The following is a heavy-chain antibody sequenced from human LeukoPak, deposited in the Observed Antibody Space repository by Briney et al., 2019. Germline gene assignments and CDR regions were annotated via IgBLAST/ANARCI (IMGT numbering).Heavy chain of an antibody. CDR3: ASARITIFGVVINSPDYYYYGMDV. CDR1: GFTFSSYA. V-gene: IGHV3-30-3*01. J-gene: IGHJ6*02. CDR2: ISYDGSNK. D-gene: IGHD3-3*01. Sequence: GGSLRLSCAASGFTFSSYAMHWVRQAPGKGLEWVAVISYDGSNKYYADSVKGRFTISRDNSKNTLYLQMNSLRAEDTAVYYCASARITIFGVVINSPDYYYYGMDVWGQGTTVTVSS.